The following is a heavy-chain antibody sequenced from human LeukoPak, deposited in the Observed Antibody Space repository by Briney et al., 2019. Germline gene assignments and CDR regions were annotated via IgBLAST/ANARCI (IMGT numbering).Heavy chain of an antibody. V-gene: IGHV5-51*01. CDR3: TIAADGTSHFDF. D-gene: IGHD6-13*01. CDR2: IYPGDSDT. CDR1: GYTFTNYW. Sequence: GESLKISCKVSGYTFTNYWIGWVRQMPGKGLEWMGIIYPGDSDTRYSPSFQGQVTISADKSISTVYLQWSSLKASDTAMYYCTIAADGTSHFDFWGQGTLVTVSS. J-gene: IGHJ4*02.